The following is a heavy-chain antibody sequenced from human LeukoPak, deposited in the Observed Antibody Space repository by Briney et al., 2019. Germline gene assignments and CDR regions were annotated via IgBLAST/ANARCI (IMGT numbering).Heavy chain of an antibody. CDR3: ARDMRDTMVRGVIITNDY. V-gene: IGHV3-21*01. J-gene: IGHJ4*02. Sequence: PGGSLRLSCAASGFTFSSYSMNWVRQAPGKGLEWVSSISSSSSSYIYYADSVKGRFTISRDNAKNSLYLQMNSLRAEDTAVYYCARDMRDTMVRGVIITNDYWGQGTLVTVSS. D-gene: IGHD3-10*01. CDR2: ISSSSSSYI. CDR1: GFTFSSYS.